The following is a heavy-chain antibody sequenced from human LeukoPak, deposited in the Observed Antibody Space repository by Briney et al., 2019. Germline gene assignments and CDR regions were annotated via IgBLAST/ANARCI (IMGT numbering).Heavy chain of an antibody. V-gene: IGHV3-21*06. J-gene: IGHJ6*03. Sequence: GGSLRLSCAASGFTFSTYSMNWVRQAPGKGLEWVSFISSSSSYIYYADSMKGRFTISRDNAKNSLYLQMNSLRAEDTAVYYCARAPAMILRPNYMDVWGKGTTVTVSS. CDR3: ARAPAMILRPNYMDV. CDR2: ISSSSSYI. D-gene: IGHD3-3*01. CDR1: GFTFSTYS.